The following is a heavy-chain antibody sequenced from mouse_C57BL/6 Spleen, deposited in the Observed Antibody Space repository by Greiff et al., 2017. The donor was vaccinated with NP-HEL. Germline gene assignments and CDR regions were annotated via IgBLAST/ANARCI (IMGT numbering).Heavy chain of an antibody. D-gene: IGHD1-1*01. CDR2: INYDGSST. V-gene: IGHV5-16*01. J-gene: IGHJ1*03. Sequence: EVQRVESEGGLVQPGSSMKLSCTASGFTFSDYYMAWVRQVPEKGLEWVANINYDGSSTYYLDSLKSRFIISRDNAKNILYLQMSSLKSEDTATYYCARSRTVVHHWYFDVWGTGTTVTVSS. CDR3: ARSRTVVHHWYFDV. CDR1: GFTFSDYY.